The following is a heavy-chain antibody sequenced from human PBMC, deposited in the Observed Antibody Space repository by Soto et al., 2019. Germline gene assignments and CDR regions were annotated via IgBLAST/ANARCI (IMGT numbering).Heavy chain of an antibody. CDR2: MNPNTGNS. V-gene: IGHV1-8*01. CDR3: ARRAETNGWNGFGADKYYFDF. D-gene: IGHD1-1*01. J-gene: IGHJ4*02. Sequence: SVKVSCKAFGYTFTSYDIYWVRQATGQGLEWMGWMNPNTGNSAYAQKFQGRVTVTSDTSINTVHMELSSLRSEDTAVYYCARRAETNGWNGFGADKYYFDFWGQGTLVTVSS. CDR1: GYTFTSYD.